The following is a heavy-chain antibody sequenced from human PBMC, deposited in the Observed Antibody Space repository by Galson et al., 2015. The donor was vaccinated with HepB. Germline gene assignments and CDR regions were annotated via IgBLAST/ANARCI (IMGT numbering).Heavy chain of an antibody. CDR3: ARDRSHSLDY. J-gene: IGHJ4*02. Sequence: SVKVSCKASGYIFTTNGISWVRQAPGQGLELLGWISINSGNTNYVERLQGRVTMTRDTSTSTAYMELRRLTSDDTAVYYCARDRSHSLDYWGQGTLVTVSS. CDR1: GYIFTTNG. D-gene: IGHD6-6*01. CDR2: ISINSGNT. V-gene: IGHV1-18*04.